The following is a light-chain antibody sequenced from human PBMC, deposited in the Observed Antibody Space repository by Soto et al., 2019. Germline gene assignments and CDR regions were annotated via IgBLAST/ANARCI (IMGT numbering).Light chain of an antibody. CDR3: CSYAGSSTLV. V-gene: IGLV2-23*01. J-gene: IGLJ3*02. CDR2: ECS. Sequence: QSALTQPASVSGSPGQSITISCTGTSSDVGSYNLVSWYQQHPGKAPKLMLYECSKRPSGVSNRFSGSKSGNTASLTISGLQAEDEADYYCCSYAGSSTLVFGVGTKLNVL. CDR1: SSDVGSYNL.